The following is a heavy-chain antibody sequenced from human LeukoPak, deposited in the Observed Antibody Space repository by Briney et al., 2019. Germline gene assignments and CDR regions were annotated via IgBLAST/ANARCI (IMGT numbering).Heavy chain of an antibody. Sequence: GASVKVSCKASGYTFTSYGISWVRQAPGQGLEWMGWISAYNGNTNYAQKLQGRVTMTTDTSTSAAYMELGSLRSDDTAVYYCARDRSGLLIVATTRIDYWGQGTLVTVSS. CDR3: ARDRSGLLIVATTRIDY. J-gene: IGHJ4*02. D-gene: IGHD5-12*01. CDR1: GYTFTSYG. CDR2: ISAYNGNT. V-gene: IGHV1-18*01.